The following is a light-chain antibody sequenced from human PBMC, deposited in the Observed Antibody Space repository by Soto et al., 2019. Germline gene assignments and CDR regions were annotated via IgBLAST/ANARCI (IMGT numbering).Light chain of an antibody. CDR2: GAS. Sequence: EIVLTQSPGTLSLSLGERATLSCRASQSVSSTYLAWYLQKPGQAPRLLISGASNRATGIPHRFSGSGSGTDFTLTISRLEPEDFAVYYCQQYGTSPEWTFGQGTKVEIK. CDR3: QQYGTSPEWT. J-gene: IGKJ1*01. V-gene: IGKV3-20*01. CDR1: QSVSSTY.